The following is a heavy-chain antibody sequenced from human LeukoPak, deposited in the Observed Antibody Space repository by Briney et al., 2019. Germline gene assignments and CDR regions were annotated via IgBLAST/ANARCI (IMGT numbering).Heavy chain of an antibody. Sequence: ASVKVSCKASGGTFSSYAISWVRQAPGQGLEWMGGIIPIFGTANYAQKLQGRVTMTTDTSTSTAYMELRSLRSDDTAVYYCARAHTEAVGGLSNFGYWGQGTLVTVSS. J-gene: IGHJ4*02. CDR2: IIPIFGTA. CDR1: GGTFSSYA. V-gene: IGHV1-69*05. CDR3: ARAHTEAVGGLSNFGY. D-gene: IGHD4-23*01.